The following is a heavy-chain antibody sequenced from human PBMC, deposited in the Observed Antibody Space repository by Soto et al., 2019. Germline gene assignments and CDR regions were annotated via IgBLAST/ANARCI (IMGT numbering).Heavy chain of an antibody. J-gene: IGHJ6*02. CDR2: ISPYTGNT. V-gene: IGHV1-18*01. CDR1: GYIFVNYG. Sequence: QVQLVQSGDEVKKPGASVKVSCKASGYIFVNYGIGWVRQARGQGLEWMGWISPYTGNTHSATKIQGRLTMTTDTSTSTAYMDLGSLTSHDTAVYYCVMVDNYVTPTPQDVWGQGTTVTVSS. D-gene: IGHD3-16*01. CDR3: VMVDNYVTPTPQDV.